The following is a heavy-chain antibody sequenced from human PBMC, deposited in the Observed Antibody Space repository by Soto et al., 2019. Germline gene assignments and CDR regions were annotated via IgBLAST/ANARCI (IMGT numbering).Heavy chain of an antibody. J-gene: IGHJ4*02. CDR2: ISLYHHST. Sequence: ASVKVSCKTSGYPFTDYFIHWVRQAPGQGLEWMGIISLYHHSTSYAQKFQGRLTVTADTSTTAVYMDLSSLTSEDSAVYWCARELYSCGGDCPYYMDYWGQGTLVTVSS. D-gene: IGHD2-21*02. V-gene: IGHV1-46*01. CDR3: ARELYSCGGDCPYYMDY. CDR1: GYPFTDYF.